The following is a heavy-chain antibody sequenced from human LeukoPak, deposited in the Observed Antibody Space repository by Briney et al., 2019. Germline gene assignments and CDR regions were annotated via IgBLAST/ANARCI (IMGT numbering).Heavy chain of an antibody. CDR2: ISRGGDVT. CDR3: AARPGEVAVPYDY. Sequence: GRSLRLSCAASGLTFSRYWLTWVRQAPGKGLEWVSLISRGGDVTYYADSVKGRFTISRDSSKNTLYLQMHSLRAEDTAVYYCAARPGEVAVPYDYWGQGTLVTVSS. J-gene: IGHJ4*02. CDR1: GLTFSRYW. D-gene: IGHD2-15*01. V-gene: IGHV3-23*01.